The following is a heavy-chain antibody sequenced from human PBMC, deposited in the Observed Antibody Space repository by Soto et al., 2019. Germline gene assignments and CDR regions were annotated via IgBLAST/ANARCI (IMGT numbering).Heavy chain of an antibody. Sequence: SVKVSCKSSGCTFSTYGITWVRQAPGQGLEWMGWISPHYENTNLAQEFQGRVTMTTDTSTSTAYMELRSVMSADTATYFCASGFSRYAYNFHFWGQGTLVTVSS. V-gene: IGHV1-18*04. CDR2: ISPHYENT. CDR1: GCTFSTYG. J-gene: IGHJ1*01. D-gene: IGHD3-3*01. CDR3: ASGFSRYAYNFHF.